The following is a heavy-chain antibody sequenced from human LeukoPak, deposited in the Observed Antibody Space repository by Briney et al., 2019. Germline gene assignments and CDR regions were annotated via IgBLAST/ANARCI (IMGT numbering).Heavy chain of an antibody. CDR3: ARGTPYYYDSSGYYYPYYYMDV. D-gene: IGHD3-22*01. CDR1: GYTFTSYD. CDR2: MNPNSGNT. Sequence: GASVKVSCKASGYTFTSYDINWVRQATGQGLEWMGWMNPNSGNTGYAQKFQGRVTMTRNTSISTAYMELSSLRSEDTAVYYCARGTPYYYDSSGYYYPYYYMDVWGKGPRSPSP. J-gene: IGHJ6*03. V-gene: IGHV1-8*01.